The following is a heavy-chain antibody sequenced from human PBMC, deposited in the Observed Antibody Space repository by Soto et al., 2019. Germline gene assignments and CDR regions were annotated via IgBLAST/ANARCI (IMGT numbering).Heavy chain of an antibody. J-gene: IGHJ3*02. Sequence: ASVKVSCKASGYTFTSYYMHWVRQAPGQGLEWMGIINPSGGSTSYAQKFQGRVTMTRDTSTSTVYMELRSLRSDDTAVYYCARVKGGGDFVTDAFDIWGQGTMVTVSS. V-gene: IGHV1-46*01. D-gene: IGHD2-21*02. CDR2: INPSGGST. CDR3: ARVKGGGDFVTDAFDI. CDR1: GYTFTSYY.